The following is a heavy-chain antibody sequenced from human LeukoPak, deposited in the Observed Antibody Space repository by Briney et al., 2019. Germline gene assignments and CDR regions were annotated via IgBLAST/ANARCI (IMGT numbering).Heavy chain of an antibody. V-gene: IGHV4-61*02. CDR3: ARLKATVSIHAYFDY. D-gene: IGHD4-17*01. CDR1: GGSISSGSYY. J-gene: IGHJ4*02. CDR2: IYTSGST. Sequence: SETLSLTCTVSGGSISSGSYYWSWIRQPAGKGLEWIGRIYTSGSTNYNPSLKSRVTRSSDTSKNQFSLQLTSVTAADTAVYYCARLKATVSIHAYFDYWGQGTLVTVSS.